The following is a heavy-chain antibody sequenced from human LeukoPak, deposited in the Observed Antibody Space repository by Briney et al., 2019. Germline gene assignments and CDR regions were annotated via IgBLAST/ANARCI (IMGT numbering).Heavy chain of an antibody. V-gene: IGHV4-59*01. D-gene: IGHD1-26*01. CDR3: AGFWKGSYFFFDY. Sequence: SETLSLTCTVSGGSISNYYWNWIRQPPGKGLEWIGYIYYTGSTNYNPSLESRVTMSLDTSKNQFSLNLRSVTPEDTAVYYCAGFWKGSYFFFDYWGQGTLVTVSS. CDR1: GGSISNYY. CDR2: IYYTGST. J-gene: IGHJ4*02.